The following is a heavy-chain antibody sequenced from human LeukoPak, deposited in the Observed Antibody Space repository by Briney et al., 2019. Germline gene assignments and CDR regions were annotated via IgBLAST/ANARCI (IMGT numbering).Heavy chain of an antibody. CDR1: GGSFSGYH. CDR2: INHGGST. CDR3: ARSVAGMGYFDY. Sequence: SETLSLTCAVYGGSFSGYHWTWIRQPPGKGLEWIGEINHGGSTNYNPSLKSRVTISIDTSKNQFSLKLSSVTAADTAVYYCARSVAGMGYFDYWGQGTLVTVSS. J-gene: IGHJ4*02. V-gene: IGHV4-34*01. D-gene: IGHD6-19*01.